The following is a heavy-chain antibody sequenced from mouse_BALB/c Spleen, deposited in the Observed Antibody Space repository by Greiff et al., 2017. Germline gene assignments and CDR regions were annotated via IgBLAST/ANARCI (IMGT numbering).Heavy chain of an antibody. CDR2: IDTANGNT. CDR1: GFNIKDTY. J-gene: IGHJ4*01. V-gene: IGHV14-3*02. Sequence: EVQLQESGAELVKPGASVKLSCTASGFNIKDTYMHWVKQRPEQGLEWIGRIDTANGNTKYDPKFQGKATITADTSSNTAYLQLSSLTSEDTAVYYCARLTGTGYYAMDYWGQGTSVTVSS. CDR3: ARLTGTGYYAMDY. D-gene: IGHD4-1*01.